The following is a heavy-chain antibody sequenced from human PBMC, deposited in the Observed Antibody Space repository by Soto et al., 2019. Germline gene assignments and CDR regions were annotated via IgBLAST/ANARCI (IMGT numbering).Heavy chain of an antibody. J-gene: IGHJ6*02. CDR1: GFTFSDYY. D-gene: IGHD3-22*01. CDR3: ARGYYDSSGYYRGLGYYYYYGMDV. CDR2: ISSSGSTI. Sequence: GGSLRLSCAASGFTFSDYYMSWIRQAPGKGLEWVSYISSSGSTIYYADSVKGRFTISRDNAKNSLYLQMNSLRAEDTAVYYCARGYYDSSGYYRGLGYYYYYGMDVWGQGTTVTVSS. V-gene: IGHV3-11*01.